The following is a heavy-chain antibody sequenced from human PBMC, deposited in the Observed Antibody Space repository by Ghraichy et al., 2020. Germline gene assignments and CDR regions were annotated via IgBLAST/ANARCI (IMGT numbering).Heavy chain of an antibody. CDR3: AHARARGYCNNTSCYTPWYFDL. CDR1: AFSLSTRGVG. Sequence: SGPTLVKPTQTLTLTCTFSAFSLSTRGVGVGWIRQPPGKALEWLALIYWDDDKRYSPSLKSRLTITKDTSKNQVVLTMTNMDPVDTATYYCAHARARGYCNNTSCYTPWYFDLWGRGTLVTVSS. CDR2: IYWDDDK. J-gene: IGHJ2*01. V-gene: IGHV2-5*02. D-gene: IGHD2-2*02.